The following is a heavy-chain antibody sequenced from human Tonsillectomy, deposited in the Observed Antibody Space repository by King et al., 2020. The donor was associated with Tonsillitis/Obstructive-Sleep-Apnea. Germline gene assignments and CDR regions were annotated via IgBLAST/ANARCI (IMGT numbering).Heavy chain of an antibody. Sequence: VQLVESGGGVVQPGRSLRLSCAASGFRFSSYAMHWVRQAPGKGLEWVAVISFDGSKKYSADSVKGRFTISRDNSKNTLNLQMSSLRAEDTAVYYCITDAFDIWGQGTMVTVSS. CDR2: ISFDGSKK. CDR1: GFRFSSYA. V-gene: IGHV3-30*04. J-gene: IGHJ3*02. CDR3: ITDAFDI.